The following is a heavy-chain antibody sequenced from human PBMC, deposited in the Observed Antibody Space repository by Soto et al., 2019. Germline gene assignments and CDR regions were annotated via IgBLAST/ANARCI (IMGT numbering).Heavy chain of an antibody. CDR3: ARGFLEWFPNWFDP. J-gene: IGHJ5*02. V-gene: IGHV1-69*13. CDR1: GGTFSSYA. CDR2: IIPIFGTA. D-gene: IGHD3-3*01. Sequence: ASVKVSCKASGGTFSSYAISWVRQAPGQGLEWMGGIIPIFGTANYAQKFQGRVTITADGSTSTAYMELSSLRSEDTAVYYCARGFLEWFPNWFDPWGQGTLVTVSS.